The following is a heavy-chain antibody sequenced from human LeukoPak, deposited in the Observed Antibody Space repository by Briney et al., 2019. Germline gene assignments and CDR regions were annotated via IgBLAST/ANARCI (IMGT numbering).Heavy chain of an antibody. CDR1: GFTFSSYW. J-gene: IGHJ4*02. CDR3: ARAQVPFWYYDLWNGSFDY. Sequence: GGSLRLSCAASGFTFSSYWMSWVRQAPGKGLECVANIKQDGSEKYYVDSVKGRFTISRDNAKNSLYLQMNSLRAEDTAVYYCARAQVPFWYYDLWNGSFDYWGQGTLVPVSS. CDR2: IKQDGSEK. D-gene: IGHD3-3*01. V-gene: IGHV3-7*01.